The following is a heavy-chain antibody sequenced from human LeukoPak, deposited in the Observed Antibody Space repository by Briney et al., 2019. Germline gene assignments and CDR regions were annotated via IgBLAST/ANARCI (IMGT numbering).Heavy chain of an antibody. CDR3: ARVNDYRAY. CDR2: IYHSGST. CDR1: GGSISSGGYY. Sequence: SQTLSLTCTVSGGSISSGGYYWSWIRQPPGKGLEWIGYIYHSGSTYYNPSLKSRVTISVGRSKNQFSLKLSSVTAADTAVYYCARVNDYRAYWGQGTLVTVSS. J-gene: IGHJ4*02. V-gene: IGHV4-30-2*01. D-gene: IGHD4-11*01.